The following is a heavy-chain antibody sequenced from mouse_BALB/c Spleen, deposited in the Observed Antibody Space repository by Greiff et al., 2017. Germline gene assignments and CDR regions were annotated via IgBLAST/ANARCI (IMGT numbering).Heavy chain of an antibody. D-gene: IGHD2-1*01. V-gene: IGHV1-69*02. J-gene: IGHJ3*01. CDR2: IYPSDSYT. Sequence: VQLQQPGAELVRPGASVKLSCKASGYTFTSYWINWVKQRPGQGLEWIGNIYPSDSYTNYNQKFKDKATLTVDKSSSTAYMQLSSPTSEDSAVYYCTRGAGWYSGAYWGQGTLVTVSA. CDR1: GYTFTSYW. CDR3: TRGAGWYSGAY.